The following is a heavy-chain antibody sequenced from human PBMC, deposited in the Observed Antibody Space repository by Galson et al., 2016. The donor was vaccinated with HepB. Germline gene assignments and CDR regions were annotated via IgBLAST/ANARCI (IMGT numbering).Heavy chain of an antibody. CDR3: VRDRGDGYNELDY. J-gene: IGHJ4*02. V-gene: IGHV3-30*04. D-gene: IGHD5-24*01. CDR1: GFTFSGYT. CDR2: ISYDGTKK. Sequence: SLRLSCAASGFTFSGYTLHWVRQAPGKGLEWVAVISYDGTKKYYTDSVKGRFTISRDNSKSTLFLQMNSLRAEDTAIYYCVRDRGDGYNELDYRGRGTLVTVSS.